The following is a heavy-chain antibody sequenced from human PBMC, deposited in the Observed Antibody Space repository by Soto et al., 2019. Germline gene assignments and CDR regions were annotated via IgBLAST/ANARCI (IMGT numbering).Heavy chain of an antibody. D-gene: IGHD3-3*01. V-gene: IGHV4-31*03. CDR1: GGSISSGGYY. CDR2: IYYSGST. Sequence: ASETLSLTCTVSGGSISSGGYYWSWIRQHPGKGLEWIGYIYYSGSTYYNPSLKSRVTISVDTSKNQFSLKLSSVTAADTAVYYCARVLEYDFWSGYPYYYMDVWGKGTTVTVSS. J-gene: IGHJ6*03. CDR3: ARVLEYDFWSGYPYYYMDV.